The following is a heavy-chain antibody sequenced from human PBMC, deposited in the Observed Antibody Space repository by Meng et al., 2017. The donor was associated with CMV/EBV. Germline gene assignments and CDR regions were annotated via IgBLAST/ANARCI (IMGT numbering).Heavy chain of an antibody. J-gene: IGHJ4*02. CDR3: AKDYYDGSGLFDY. D-gene: IGHD3-22*01. Sequence: GGSLRLSCAASGFTFSSYGMHWVRQAPGKGLGWVAFIRYDGSNKYYADSVKGRFTISRDNSKNTLYLQMNSLRAEDTAVYYCAKDYYDGSGLFDYWGQGTLVTVSS. V-gene: IGHV3-30*02. CDR1: GFTFSSYG. CDR2: IRYDGSNK.